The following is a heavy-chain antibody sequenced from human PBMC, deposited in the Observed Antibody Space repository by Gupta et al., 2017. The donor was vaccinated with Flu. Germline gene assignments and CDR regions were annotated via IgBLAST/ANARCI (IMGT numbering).Heavy chain of an antibody. V-gene: IGHV4-4*07. J-gene: IGHJ4*02. Sequence: QVQLQESGPGLVKPSETLSLTCTVSGGSINTYYWTWIRQPAGKGLEWIGRIYSDGSTYYKPSLMSRVIMSVDTSKNQVSLNLSSVTAADTAVYYCARDAYYYDTSGYFQLDSWGQGTLVTVSS. CDR2: IYSDGST. CDR3: ARDAYYYDTSGYFQLDS. D-gene: IGHD3-22*01. CDR1: GGSINTYY.